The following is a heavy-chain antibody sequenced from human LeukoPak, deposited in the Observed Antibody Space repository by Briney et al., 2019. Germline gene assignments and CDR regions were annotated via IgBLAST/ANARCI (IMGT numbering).Heavy chain of an antibody. Sequence: GGSLRLSCAASGFTFSSYGMHWVRQAPGKGLEWVAIISYDGSNKYYADSVKGRFTISRDNSKNTLYLQMNSLRAEDTAVYYCAKYGVHWYFDPWGRGTLVTVSS. CDR2: ISYDGSNK. J-gene: IGHJ2*01. CDR1: GFTFSSYG. CDR3: AKYGVHWYFDP. D-gene: IGHD3-10*01. V-gene: IGHV3-30*18.